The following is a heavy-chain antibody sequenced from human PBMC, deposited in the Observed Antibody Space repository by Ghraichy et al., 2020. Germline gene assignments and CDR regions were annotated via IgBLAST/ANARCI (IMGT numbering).Heavy chain of an antibody. CDR3: ARAPTLWDSSGYYHYFDY. D-gene: IGHD3-22*01. CDR2: INHSGST. Sequence: SETLSLTCAVYGGSFSGYYWSWIRQPPGKGLEWIGEINHSGSTNYNPSLKSRVTISVDTSKNQFSLKLSSVTAADTAVYYCARAPTLWDSSGYYHYFDYWGQGTLVTVSS. V-gene: IGHV4-34*01. J-gene: IGHJ4*02. CDR1: GGSFSGYY.